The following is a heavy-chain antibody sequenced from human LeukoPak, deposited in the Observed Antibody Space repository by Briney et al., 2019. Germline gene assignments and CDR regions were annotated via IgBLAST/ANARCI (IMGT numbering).Heavy chain of an antibody. V-gene: IGHV5-51*01. J-gene: IGHJ4*02. CDR2: IYPDDSDT. CDR1: GYTFTNYW. Sequence: GESLKISCNVSGYTFTNYWIGWVRQMPGKGLEWMGIIYPDDSDTRYSPSFQGQVTISADKSISTAYLQWSSLKASDIAMYYCAGYSIGDYFDYWGQGTLVTVSS. CDR3: AGYSIGDYFDY. D-gene: IGHD6-13*01.